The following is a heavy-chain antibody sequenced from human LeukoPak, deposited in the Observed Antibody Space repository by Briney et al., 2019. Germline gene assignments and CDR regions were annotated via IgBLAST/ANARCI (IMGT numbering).Heavy chain of an antibody. CDR3: ARDASRITIFGGVMYYFDY. Sequence: SVKVSCKASGGTFSSYAISWVRQAPGQGLEWMGRIIPILGIANYAQKFQGRVTITADKSTSTAYMELRSLRSDDTAVYYCARDASRITIFGGVMYYFDYWGQGTLVTVSS. V-gene: IGHV1-69*04. D-gene: IGHD3-3*01. CDR1: GGTFSSYA. CDR2: IIPILGIA. J-gene: IGHJ4*02.